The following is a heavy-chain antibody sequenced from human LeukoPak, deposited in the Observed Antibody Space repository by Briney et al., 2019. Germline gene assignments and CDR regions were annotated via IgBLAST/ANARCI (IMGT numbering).Heavy chain of an antibody. CDR2: FNPRDGGT. J-gene: IGHJ4*02. CDR3: AREGNGLLSKDLDY. Sequence: ASVKVSCKGSGYTFTDYYLHWVRQAPGQGLEWVGYFNPRDGGTSSPPNFRGRVTMTTDASSSTVYMELSRLTSDDTAIYYCAREGNGLLSKDLDYWGQGTLVTVSS. V-gene: IGHV1-2*02. D-gene: IGHD2-15*01. CDR1: GYTFTDYY.